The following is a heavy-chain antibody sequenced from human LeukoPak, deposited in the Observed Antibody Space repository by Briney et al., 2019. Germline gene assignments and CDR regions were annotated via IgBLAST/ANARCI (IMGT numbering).Heavy chain of an antibody. D-gene: IGHD1-26*01. Sequence: GGSLRLSCAASGFTFSSYWMHWVRQAPGRGLVCASRINSEGTSTSYADSVKGRFTISRDNAKNTLYLQMNSLRAEATAVYYCARALHLVGAFDIWGQGTMVTVSS. CDR2: INSEGTST. CDR3: ARALHLVGAFDI. V-gene: IGHV3-74*01. CDR1: GFTFSSYW. J-gene: IGHJ3*02.